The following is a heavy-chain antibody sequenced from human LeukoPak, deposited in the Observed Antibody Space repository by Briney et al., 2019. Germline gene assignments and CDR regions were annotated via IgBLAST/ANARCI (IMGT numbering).Heavy chain of an antibody. CDR3: ARYCSGGSCSQHYYYYGMDV. CDR2: IYPGDSDT. V-gene: IGHV5-51*01. D-gene: IGHD2-15*01. Sequence: LGESLKISCKGSGYTFIRFWIGWVRQMPGKGLEWMGIIYPGDSDTRYSPSFQGQVTISADKSISTAYLQWSSLKASDTAMYYCARYCSGGSCSQHYYYYGMDVWGQGTTVTVSS. CDR1: GYTFIRFW. J-gene: IGHJ6*02.